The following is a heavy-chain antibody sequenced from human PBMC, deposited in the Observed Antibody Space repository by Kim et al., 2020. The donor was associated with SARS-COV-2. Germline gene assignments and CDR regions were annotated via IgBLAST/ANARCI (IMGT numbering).Heavy chain of an antibody. CDR2: INHSGST. J-gene: IGHJ4*02. CDR3: ARGEWLL. CDR1: GGSFSGYY. V-gene: IGHV4-34*01. Sequence: SETLSLTCGVYGGSFSGYYWSWIRQPPGKGLEWIGEINHSGSTNYNPSLKSRVTISVDTSKNQFSLKLSSVTAADTAVYYCARGEWLLWGQGTLVTVSS. D-gene: IGHD5-12*01.